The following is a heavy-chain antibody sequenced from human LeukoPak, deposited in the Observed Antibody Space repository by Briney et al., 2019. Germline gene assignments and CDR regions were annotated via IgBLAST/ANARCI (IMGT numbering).Heavy chain of an antibody. J-gene: IGHJ4*02. D-gene: IGHD4-17*01. CDR1: GYTFTNYY. CDR3: ARQLGDYYRAFDF. V-gene: IGHV1-2*02. CDR2: INPASAGA. Sequence: ASVKVSCKPSGYTFTNYYIHWVRQAPGQGPEWVGWINPASAGAAFAPKFQGRVSMTWDSSITTAFMDLTSLRSDDTAIYYCARQLGDYYRAFDFWGQGTLVTVSS.